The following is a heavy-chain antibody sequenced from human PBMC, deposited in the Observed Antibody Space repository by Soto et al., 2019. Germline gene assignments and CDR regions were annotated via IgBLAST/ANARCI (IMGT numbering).Heavy chain of an antibody. Sequence: QVQLQESGPGLVKPSQTLSLTCTVSGASMSSGGYYWTWIRQSPGKGLEWIGYIYYSGSTYYNPSLGSRVALALDTSRSQFSLTLHSVTAADTAIYYCARDRHNNFFDPWGQGTLVTVSS. V-gene: IGHV4-31*03. CDR3: ARDRHNNFFDP. CDR1: GASMSSGGYY. J-gene: IGHJ5*02. D-gene: IGHD6-6*01. CDR2: IYYSGST.